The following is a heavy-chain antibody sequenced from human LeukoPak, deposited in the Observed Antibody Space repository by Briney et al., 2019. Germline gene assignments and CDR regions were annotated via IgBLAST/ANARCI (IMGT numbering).Heavy chain of an antibody. Sequence: SETLSLTCTVSGGSISSYYWSWIRQPPGKGLEWIGYIYYSGSTNYNPSLKSRVTISVDTSKKQFSLQLSSVTAADTAVYYCARDSGGAYYYDSSGYSPFDYWGQGTLVTVSS. CDR3: ARDSGGAYYYDSSGYSPFDY. CDR1: GGSISSYY. CDR2: IYYSGST. V-gene: IGHV4-59*01. J-gene: IGHJ4*02. D-gene: IGHD3-22*01.